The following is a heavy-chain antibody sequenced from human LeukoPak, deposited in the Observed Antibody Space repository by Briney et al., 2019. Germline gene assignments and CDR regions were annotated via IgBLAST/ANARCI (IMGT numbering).Heavy chain of an antibody. J-gene: IGHJ4*02. Sequence: GGSLRLSCAASGFTFSSYSMNWVRQAPGKGLEWVSYISSSSTTIYNADSVKGRFTISRDNAKNSLYLQMNSLRAEDTAVYYCARDQGVAGYVFGYWGQGTLVTVSS. CDR1: GFTFSSYS. CDR2: ISSSSTTI. CDR3: ARDQGVAGYVFGY. D-gene: IGHD6-19*01. V-gene: IGHV3-48*04.